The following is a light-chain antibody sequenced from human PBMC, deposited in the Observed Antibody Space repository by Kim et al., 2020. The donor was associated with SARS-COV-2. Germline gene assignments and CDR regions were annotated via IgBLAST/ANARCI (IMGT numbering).Light chain of an antibody. CDR3: QRGLT. CDR1: QSVSGN. J-gene: IGKJ4*01. V-gene: IGKV3-15*01. CDR2: GVS. Sequence: PTLSVAPGERATLACRASQSVSGNLAWYQQKPVQAPRLLIYGVSTRATGIPARFSGSGSGTEFTLTISSLQSEDFAVYYCQRGLTFGGGTKVDIK.